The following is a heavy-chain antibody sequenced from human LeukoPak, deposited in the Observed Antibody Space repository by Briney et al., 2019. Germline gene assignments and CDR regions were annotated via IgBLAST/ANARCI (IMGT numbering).Heavy chain of an antibody. CDR3: AIQRIVQNWFGP. D-gene: IGHD2/OR15-2a*01. CDR2: IIPIFGTA. J-gene: IGHJ5*02. Sequence: ASMKVSCKASGGTFSSYALSWVRQAPGQGLEWMGGIIPIFGTANYAQKFQGRVTITADESTSTAYMELSSLRSEDTAVYYCAIQRIVQNWFGPWGQGTLVTVSS. V-gene: IGHV1-69*13. CDR1: GGTFSSYA.